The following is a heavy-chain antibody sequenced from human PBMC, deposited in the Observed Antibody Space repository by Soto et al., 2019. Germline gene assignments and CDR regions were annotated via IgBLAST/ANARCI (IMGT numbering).Heavy chain of an antibody. V-gene: IGHV1-46*01. J-gene: IGHJ6*02. CDR3: ARPLLTPTGGRNYYYGMDV. CDR2: INPSGGST. D-gene: IGHD1-1*01. Sequence: GASVKVSCKASGYTFTSYYMHWVRQAPGQGLEWMGIINPSGGSTSYAQKFQGRVTVTRDTSTSTVYMELSSLRSEDTAVYYCARPLLTPTGGRNYYYGMDVWGQGTAVTVSS. CDR1: GYTFTSYY.